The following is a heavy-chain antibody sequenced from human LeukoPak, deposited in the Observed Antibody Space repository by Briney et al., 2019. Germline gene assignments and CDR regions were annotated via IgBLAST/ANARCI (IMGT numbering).Heavy chain of an antibody. Sequence: ASVKVSCKASGYSFTSNYIHWVRQAPGQGLEWMGMIYPRDGSTSYAQKFQGRVTMTRDTSTSTVYMELSSLRSEDTAVYYCAREKSSNPFDYWGQGTLVTVSS. V-gene: IGHV1-46*01. D-gene: IGHD4-11*01. CDR1: GYSFTSNY. J-gene: IGHJ4*02. CDR2: IYPRDGST. CDR3: AREKSSNPFDY.